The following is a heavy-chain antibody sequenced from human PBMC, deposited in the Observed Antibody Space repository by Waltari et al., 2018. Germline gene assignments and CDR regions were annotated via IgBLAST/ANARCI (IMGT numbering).Heavy chain of an antibody. Sequence: QLQLQESGPGLVQPSETLSLTCTVSGGSISSSSYYWGWIRQPPGKGLEWIGSIYYSGSTYYNPSLKSRVTISVDTSKNQFSLKLSSVTAADTAVYYCARAILTGTYYFDYWGQGTLVTVSS. V-gene: IGHV4-39*07. D-gene: IGHD7-27*01. J-gene: IGHJ4*02. CDR2: IYYSGST. CDR1: GGSISSSSYY. CDR3: ARAILTGTYYFDY.